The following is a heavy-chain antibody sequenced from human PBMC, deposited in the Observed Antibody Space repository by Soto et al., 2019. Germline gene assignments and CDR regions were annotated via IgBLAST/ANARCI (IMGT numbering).Heavy chain of an antibody. V-gene: IGHV3-13*01. Sequence: GGSLRLSCAASGFTFSSYDMHWVRQATGKGLEWVSAIGTAGDTYYPGSVKGRFTISRENAKNSLYLQMNSLRAGDTAVYYCARYPISRYYYDSSKDFDYWGQGTLVTVSS. CDR1: GFTFSSYD. CDR3: ARYPISRYYYDSSKDFDY. J-gene: IGHJ4*02. D-gene: IGHD3-22*01. CDR2: IGTAGDT.